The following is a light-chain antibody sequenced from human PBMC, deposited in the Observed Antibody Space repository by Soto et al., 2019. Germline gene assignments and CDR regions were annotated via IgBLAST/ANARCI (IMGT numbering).Light chain of an antibody. CDR3: AVWDDSLIGPV. CDR1: SSNIGSNA. CDR2: SSN. Sequence: QLVLTQSPSASGTPGQRVTISCSGSSSNIGSNAVNWYQQLPGTAPKLLIYSSNQRPSGVPDRFSGSKSGTSASLAISGLQSEDEADYYCAVWDDSLIGPVFGGGTKLTVL. J-gene: IGLJ3*02. V-gene: IGLV1-44*01.